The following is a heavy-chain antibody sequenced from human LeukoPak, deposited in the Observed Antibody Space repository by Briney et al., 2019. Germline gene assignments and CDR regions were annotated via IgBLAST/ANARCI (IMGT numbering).Heavy chain of an antibody. CDR2: TSYEGNGT. CDR3: ASEVEALLDH. CDR1: GFSVSKSV. J-gene: IGHJ4*02. Sequence: GGSLRLSCAASGFSVSKSVMYWLRQAPGMGLDWVAATSYEGNGTFYAGSVKGRFTMSRDNANDMVYLQMNSLRQEDTALYYCASEVEALLDHWGQGTLVTVSS. D-gene: IGHD2-15*01. V-gene: IGHV3-30*03.